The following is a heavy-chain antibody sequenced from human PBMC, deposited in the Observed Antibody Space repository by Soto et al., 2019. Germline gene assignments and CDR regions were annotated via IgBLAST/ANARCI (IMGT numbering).Heavy chain of an antibody. CDR1: GFTFSRHA. V-gene: IGHV3-33*01. CDR3: ARGTTVTDFLMDV. Sequence: QVQLVESGGGEVQPGGSLRLSCAASGFTFSRHAIQWVRQTPGKGLEWVAGILYDGSYKYYADSVKGRFTISRDNSKNTVYLQMDSLRAEDTAVFYCARGTTVTDFLMDVWGAGTTVTVSS. D-gene: IGHD4-4*01. J-gene: IGHJ6*03. CDR2: ILYDGSYK.